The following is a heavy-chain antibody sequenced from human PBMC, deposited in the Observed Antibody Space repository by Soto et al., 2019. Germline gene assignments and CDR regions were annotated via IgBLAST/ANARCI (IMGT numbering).Heavy chain of an antibody. V-gene: IGHV1-3*01. Sequence: ASVKLACKASGYTFTSYAMHWVRQAPGQRLEWMGWINAGNGNTKYSQKFQGRVTITRDTSASTAYMELSSLRSEDTAVYYCARVETVGDYDFWSGYYDGYYYYYMDVWGKGTTVTVSS. CDR2: INAGNGNT. J-gene: IGHJ6*03. CDR3: ARVETVGDYDFWSGYYDGYYYYYMDV. D-gene: IGHD3-3*01. CDR1: GYTFTSYA.